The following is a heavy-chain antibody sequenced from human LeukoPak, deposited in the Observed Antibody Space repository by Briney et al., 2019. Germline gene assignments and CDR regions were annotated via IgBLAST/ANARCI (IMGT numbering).Heavy chain of an antibody. V-gene: IGHV3-23*01. J-gene: IGHJ4*02. CDR2: ISGSATTT. D-gene: IGHD2-2*01. CDR3: AKEAMYCRTDTRCHLH. Sequence: PGGSLRPSCAASGFTFTTYAMSWVRQAPGKGLEWVSAISGSATTTYYADSVKGWFTISRDNSENTLYLQMNSLRAEDTAVYYCAKEAMYCRTDTRCHLHWGQGTLVTVSS. CDR1: GFTFTTYA.